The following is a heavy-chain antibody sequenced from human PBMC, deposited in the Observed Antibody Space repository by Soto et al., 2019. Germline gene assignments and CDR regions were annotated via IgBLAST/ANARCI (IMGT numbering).Heavy chain of an antibody. J-gene: IGHJ4*02. V-gene: IGHV2-5*02. Sequence: ITWKDSGPTLVKPTQTLTRTCTFAGFSLSTRGEGVGWIRQPPGKALEWLALIYWDDDKRYSPSLKSRLTITKDTSKNQVVLTITNMDPVDTATYYCAHRGYGSGSYYNLIFDYWGQGTLVTVSS. CDR3: AHRGYGSGSYYNLIFDY. D-gene: IGHD3-10*01. CDR1: GFSLSTRGEG. CDR2: IYWDDDK.